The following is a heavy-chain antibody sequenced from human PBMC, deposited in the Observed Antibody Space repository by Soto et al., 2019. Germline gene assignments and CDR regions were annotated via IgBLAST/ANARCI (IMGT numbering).Heavy chain of an antibody. CDR3: ARSRALAARPNYYYYGMDV. J-gene: IGHJ6*02. Sequence: QVQLVQSGAEVKKPGSSVKVSCKASGGTFSSYAISWVRQAPGQGLEWMGGIIPIFGTANYAQKFQGRVTIPADESTSTAYMELSSLRSEDKAVYYCARSRALAARPNYYYYGMDVWGQGTTVTVSS. D-gene: IGHD6-6*01. V-gene: IGHV1-69*01. CDR2: IIPIFGTA. CDR1: GGTFSSYA.